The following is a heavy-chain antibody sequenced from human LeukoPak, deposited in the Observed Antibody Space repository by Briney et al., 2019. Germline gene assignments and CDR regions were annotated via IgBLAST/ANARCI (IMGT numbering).Heavy chain of an antibody. CDR2: IWYDGSNK. Sequence: GGSLRLSCAASGFTFSSYGMHWVRQAPGKGLEWVAVIWYDGSNKYYADSVKGRFTISRDNSKNTLFLQMNSLRAEDTAVYYCAKAPNSGSYYIPSDFDYWGQGTLVTVSS. D-gene: IGHD1-26*01. CDR1: GFTFSSYG. J-gene: IGHJ4*02. V-gene: IGHV3-33*06. CDR3: AKAPNSGSYYIPSDFDY.